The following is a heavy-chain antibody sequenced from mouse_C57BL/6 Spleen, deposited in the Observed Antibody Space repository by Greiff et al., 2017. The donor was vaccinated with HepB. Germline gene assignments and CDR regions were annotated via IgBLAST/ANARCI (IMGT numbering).Heavy chain of an antibody. J-gene: IGHJ4*01. CDR1: GYAFSSSW. V-gene: IGHV1-82*01. CDR2: IYPGDGDT. CDR3: ARGPFYYYGSMDY. Sequence: QVQLQQSGPELVKPGASVKISCKASGYAFSSSWMNWVKQRPGKGLEWIGRIYPGDGDTNYNGKFKGKATLTADKSSSTAYMQLSSLTSEDSAVYFCARGPFYYYGSMDYWGQGTSVTVSS. D-gene: IGHD1-1*01.